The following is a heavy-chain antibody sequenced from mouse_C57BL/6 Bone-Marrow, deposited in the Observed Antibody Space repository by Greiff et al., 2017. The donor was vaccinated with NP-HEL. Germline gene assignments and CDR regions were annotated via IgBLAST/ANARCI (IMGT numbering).Heavy chain of an antibody. V-gene: IGHV1-55*01. J-gene: IGHJ1*03. CDR2: IYPGSGST. CDR3: ASVDHWYFDV. Sequence: VQLQQSGAELVKPGASVKMSCKASGYTFTSYWITWVKQRPGQGLEWIGDIYPGSGSTNYNEKFKSKATLTVDTSSSTAYMQLSSLTSEDSAVYYCASVDHWYFDVWGTGTTVTVSS. CDR1: GYTFTSYW.